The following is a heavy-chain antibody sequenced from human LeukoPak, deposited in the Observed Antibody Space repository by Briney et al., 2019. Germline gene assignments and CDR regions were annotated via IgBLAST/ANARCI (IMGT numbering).Heavy chain of an antibody. CDR1: GFTFSSYW. V-gene: IGHV3-7*01. CDR3: ARQLGYCSGGSCYLYY. CDR2: IKQDGSEK. Sequence: GGSLRLSCAASGFTFSSYWMSWVRQAPGKGLEWVANIKQDGSEKYYVDSVKGRFTISRDNAKNSLYLQMNSLRAEDTAVYYCARQLGYCSGGSCYLYYWGQGTLVTVSS. D-gene: IGHD2-15*01. J-gene: IGHJ4*02.